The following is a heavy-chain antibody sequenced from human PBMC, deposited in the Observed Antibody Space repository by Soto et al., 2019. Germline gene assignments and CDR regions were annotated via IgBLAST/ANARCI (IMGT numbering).Heavy chain of an antibody. CDR3: ARCGDEYSYGYSFFDY. CDR1: GGTFSSYA. D-gene: IGHD5-18*01. CDR2: IIPIFGTA. J-gene: IGHJ4*02. V-gene: IGHV1-69*01. Sequence: QVQLVQSGAEVKKPGSSVKVSCKASGGTFSSYAISWVRQAPGQGLEWMGGIIPIFGTANYAQQFQGRVTITADESTSTAYMELSSLRSEDTAVYYCARCGDEYSYGYSFFDYWGQGTLVTVSS.